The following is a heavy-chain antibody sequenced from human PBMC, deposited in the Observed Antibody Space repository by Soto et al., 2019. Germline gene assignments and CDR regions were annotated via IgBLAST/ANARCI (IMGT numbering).Heavy chain of an antibody. J-gene: IGHJ4*02. CDR3: ARVRYSAYGGYYFDY. D-gene: IGHD5-12*01. Sequence: EVQLVESGGGLVQPGGSPRLSCAASGFTFSSYEMNWVRQAPGKGLEWFSYISGSGSAIYYADSVKGRFTISRDNAKNSLYLQMNSLRAEDTAVYYCARVRYSAYGGYYFDYWGQGTLVTVSS. V-gene: IGHV3-48*03. CDR1: GFTFSSYE. CDR2: ISGSGSAI.